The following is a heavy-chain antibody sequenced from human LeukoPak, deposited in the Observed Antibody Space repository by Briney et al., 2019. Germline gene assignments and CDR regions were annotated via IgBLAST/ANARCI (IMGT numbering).Heavy chain of an antibody. CDR3: ARGRGCSGGSCYSYYYYMDV. CDR2: INHSGST. D-gene: IGHD2-15*01. V-gene: IGHV4-34*01. CDR1: GGSISSSF. J-gene: IGHJ6*03. Sequence: SETLSLTCTVSGGSISSSFWSWIRQPPGKGLEWIGEINHSGSTNYNPSLKSRVTISVDTSKNQFSLKLSSVTAADTAVYYCARGRGCSGGSCYSYYYYMDVWGKGTTVTVSS.